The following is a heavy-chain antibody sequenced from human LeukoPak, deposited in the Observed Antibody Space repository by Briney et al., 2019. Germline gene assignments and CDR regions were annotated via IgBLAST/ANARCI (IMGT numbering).Heavy chain of an antibody. CDR3: ARGGDEEQWLVAAFDI. CDR2: IIPIFGTA. Sequence: ASVKVSCKASGGTFSSYAISWVRQAPGQGLEWMGGIIPIFGTANYAQKFQGRVTITADESTSTAYMELSSLRSEDTAVYYCARGGDEEQWLVAAFDIWGQGTMVTVSS. D-gene: IGHD6-19*01. J-gene: IGHJ3*02. V-gene: IGHV1-69*13. CDR1: GGTFSSYA.